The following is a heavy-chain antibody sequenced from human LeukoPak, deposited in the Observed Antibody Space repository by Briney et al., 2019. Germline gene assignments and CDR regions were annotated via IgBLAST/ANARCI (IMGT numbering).Heavy chain of an antibody. CDR3: AKDLSKGLLYRRGMYYFDY. Sequence: GGSLRLSCAASGFTFSSYAMHWVRQAPGKGLEWVAVISYDGSNKYYADSVKGRFTISRDNSKNTLYLQMNSLRAEDTAVYYCAKDLSKGLLYRRGMYYFDYWGQGTLVTVSS. D-gene: IGHD3-10*01. V-gene: IGHV3-30*04. CDR1: GFTFSSYA. CDR2: ISYDGSNK. J-gene: IGHJ4*02.